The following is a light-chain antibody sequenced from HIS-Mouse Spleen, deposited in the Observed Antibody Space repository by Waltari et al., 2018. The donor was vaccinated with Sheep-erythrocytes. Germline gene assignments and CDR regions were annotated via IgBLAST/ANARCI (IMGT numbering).Light chain of an antibody. CDR3: CSYAGSYTFVV. CDR1: RSDVGCYNY. J-gene: IGLJ2*01. V-gene: IGLV2-11*01. Sequence: QSALTQPRSVSGSPGQSVTLSCTGTRSDVGCYNYVACYQPHPGKAPKLMIYDVSKRPSGVPDRFSGSKSGNTASLTISGLQAEDEADYYCCSYAGSYTFVVFGGGTKLTVL. CDR2: DVS.